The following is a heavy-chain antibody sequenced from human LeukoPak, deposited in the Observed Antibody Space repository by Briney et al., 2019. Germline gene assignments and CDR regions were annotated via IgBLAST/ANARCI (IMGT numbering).Heavy chain of an antibody. J-gene: IGHJ4*02. CDR2: ISYDGSNK. Sequence: GGSLRLSCAASGFTFSSYAMHWVRQAPGKGLEWVAVISYDGSNKYYADSVKGRFTISRDNSKNTLYLQMNSLRAEDTAVYYCARGGDSSCDYWGQGTLVTVSS. D-gene: IGHD3-22*01. CDR1: GFTFSSYA. V-gene: IGHV3-30-3*01. CDR3: ARGGDSSCDY.